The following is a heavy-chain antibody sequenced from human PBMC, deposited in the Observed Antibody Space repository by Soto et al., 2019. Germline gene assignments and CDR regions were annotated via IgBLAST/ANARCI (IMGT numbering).Heavy chain of an antibody. CDR2: IKQEGRER. V-gene: IGHV3-7*01. Sequence: PGGSLGLACADSGVTFGNYWMSWVRQAPGKGPGWVANIKQEGRERNYVDSVKGRFTISRDNAESSLYLQMNSLRVEDTGVYYCASARHIGPWGQGTLVTVSS. CDR1: GVTFGNYW. J-gene: IGHJ5*02. CDR3: ASARHIGP. D-gene: IGHD2-21*01.